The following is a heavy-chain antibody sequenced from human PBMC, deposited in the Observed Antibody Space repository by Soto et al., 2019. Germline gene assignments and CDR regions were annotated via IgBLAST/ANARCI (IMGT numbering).Heavy chain of an antibody. CDR3: AKDGARVATISTPDH. Sequence: EVQLLESGGGLVQPGGSLRLSCAASGFTFSTYAMTWVRQAPGKGLEWVSVISGSGDNTYYEDSVKGRFTISRDNPKNTLYLQMNSLRSEDTAVYYCAKDGARVATISTPDHWGQGTLVTVSS. D-gene: IGHD5-12*01. CDR1: GFTFSTYA. V-gene: IGHV3-23*01. J-gene: IGHJ4*02. CDR2: ISGSGDNT.